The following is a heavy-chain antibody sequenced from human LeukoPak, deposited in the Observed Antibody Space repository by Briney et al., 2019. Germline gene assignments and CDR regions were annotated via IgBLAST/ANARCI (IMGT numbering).Heavy chain of an antibody. J-gene: IGHJ5*02. D-gene: IGHD3-10*01. CDR3: ARGPAYASGGLNWFDP. V-gene: IGHV4-39*07. Sequence: SEALSLTCTVSGGSISSSSYYWGWIRQPPGKGLEWIGSIYYSGSTYYNPSLKSRVTISVDTSKNQFSLKLSSVTAADTAVYYCARGPAYASGGLNWFDPWGQGTLVTVSS. CDR2: IYYSGST. CDR1: GGSISSSSYY.